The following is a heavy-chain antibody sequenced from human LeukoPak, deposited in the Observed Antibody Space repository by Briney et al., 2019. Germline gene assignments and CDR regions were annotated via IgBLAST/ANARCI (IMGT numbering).Heavy chain of an antibody. J-gene: IGHJ4*02. D-gene: IGHD3-16*01. Sequence: PGGSLRLSCAASGFTFSNYWMHWVRQVPGKGLVWVSRINNDGSSTSYADSVKGRLTISRDNAKNTLSLQMNSLRAEDTAVYYCAREGGELFTIIFDYWGQGTLVTVSS. CDR3: AREGGELFTIIFDY. CDR1: GFTFSNYW. V-gene: IGHV3-74*01. CDR2: INNDGSST.